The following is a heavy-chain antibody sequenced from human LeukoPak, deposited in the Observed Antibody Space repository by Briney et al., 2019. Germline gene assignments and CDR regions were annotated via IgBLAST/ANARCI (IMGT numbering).Heavy chain of an antibody. CDR3: AKNVREADWYYYSWTS. V-gene: IGHV3-30*02. J-gene: IGHJ6*03. CDR2: IRYDGSNK. D-gene: IGHD3-9*01. Sequence: PGGSLRLSCAASGFTFSNYGMHWVRQAPGKGLEWVAFIRYDGSNKYYADSVKGRFTISRDNSKNTLYLQMNSLRAEDTAVYYCAKNVREADWYYYSWTSGAKGPRSPSP. CDR1: GFTFSNYG.